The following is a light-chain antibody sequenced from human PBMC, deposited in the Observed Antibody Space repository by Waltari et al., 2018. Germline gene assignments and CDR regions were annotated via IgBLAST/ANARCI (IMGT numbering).Light chain of an antibody. CDR1: GLNLYY. CDR3: NCRARGGDQVI. J-gene: IGLJ2*01. Sequence: SGELTQDITVSVALGQTVTITCQGDGLNLYYATWYQQKPGHAPLLVLFGQNNRPSGISDRFSGSRSGNTASLTITGVRAEDEADYYCNCRARGGDQVIFGGGTKLTVL. CDR2: GQN. V-gene: IGLV3-19*01.